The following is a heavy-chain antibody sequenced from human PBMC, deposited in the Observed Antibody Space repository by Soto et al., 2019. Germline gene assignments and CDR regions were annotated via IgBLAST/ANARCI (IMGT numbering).Heavy chain of an antibody. V-gene: IGHV5-51*01. D-gene: IGHD6-19*01. CDR3: ARLFDTSGWYDY. CDR1: GCSFTSYW. CDR2: IYPGDSDT. J-gene: IGHJ4*02. Sequence: GESLKISCKGSGCSFTSYWIGWVRQMPGKGLERMGIIYPGDSDTRYGPSFQGQVTISADKSITTTYLQWSSLKASDTAIYYCARLFDTSGWYDYWGQGTLVTVSS.